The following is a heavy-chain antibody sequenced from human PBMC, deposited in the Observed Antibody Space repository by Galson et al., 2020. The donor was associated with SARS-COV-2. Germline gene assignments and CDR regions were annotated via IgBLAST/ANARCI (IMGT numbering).Heavy chain of an antibody. CDR1: GGSVRSSGKY. J-gene: IGHJ6*02. D-gene: IGHD3-9*01. CDR2: IHYSGST. V-gene: IGHV4-39*01. CDR3: ARGAYDPLAGHYRDYGMDV. Sequence: KSSETLSLTCTVPGGSVRSSGKYWVWIRQSPGKGLEYIGSIHYSGSTYYNPSLKSRVTTSVDTSKNQVSLKLSSVTAADTAVYYCARGAYDPLAGHYRDYGMDVWGQGTTVTVSS.